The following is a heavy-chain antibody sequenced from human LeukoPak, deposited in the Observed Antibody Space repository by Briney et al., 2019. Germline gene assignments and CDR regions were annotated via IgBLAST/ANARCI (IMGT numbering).Heavy chain of an antibody. D-gene: IGHD2-8*01. CDR1: GYTFTSYD. Sequence: ASVTVSCTASGYTFTSYDINWVRQATGQGLEWMGWMNPNSGNTGYAQKFQGRVTMTRNTSISTAYMELSSLRSEDTAVYYCARGGYCTNGVCYREGDYYYYGMDVWGQGTTVTVSS. V-gene: IGHV1-8*01. J-gene: IGHJ6*02. CDR2: MNPNSGNT. CDR3: ARGGYCTNGVCYREGDYYYYGMDV.